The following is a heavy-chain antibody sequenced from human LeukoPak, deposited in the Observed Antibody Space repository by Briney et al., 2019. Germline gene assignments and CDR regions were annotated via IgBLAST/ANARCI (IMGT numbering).Heavy chain of an antibody. V-gene: IGHV3-33*01. Sequence: GGSLRLSCAASGFTFSSYGMHWVREAPGKGLECVAVIRYDGSNTYYADSVKGRFTISRDNSKNTLYLQMNSLRAEDTAVYYCARENDGSGSYVLDYWGQGTLVTVSS. D-gene: IGHD3-10*01. CDR1: GFTFSSYG. CDR3: ARENDGSGSYVLDY. J-gene: IGHJ4*02. CDR2: IRYDGSNT.